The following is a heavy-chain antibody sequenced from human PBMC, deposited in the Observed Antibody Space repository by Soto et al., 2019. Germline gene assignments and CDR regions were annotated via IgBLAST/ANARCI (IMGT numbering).Heavy chain of an antibody. V-gene: IGHV3-33*01. CDR3: AREPPSYYYDSSGYYHFDY. D-gene: IGHD3-22*01. CDR1: GFTFSSYG. Sequence: SLRLSCAASGFTFSSYGMHWVRQAPGKGLEWVAVIWYDGSNKYYADSVKGRFTISRDNSKNTLYLQMNSLRAEDTAVYYCAREPPSYYYDSSGYYHFDYWGQGTLVTVS. CDR2: IWYDGSNK. J-gene: IGHJ4*02.